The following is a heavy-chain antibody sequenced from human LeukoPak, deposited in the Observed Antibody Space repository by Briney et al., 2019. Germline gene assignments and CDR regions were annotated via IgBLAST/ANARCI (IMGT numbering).Heavy chain of an antibody. D-gene: IGHD2-2*01. Sequence: SQTLSLTCTVSGGSISSGSYYWSWIRQPAGKGLEWIGRIYTSWSTNYNPSLKSRVSISIDTSKNQFSLKLSSVTAADTAVYYCARGVGSSSRVRYSYMDVWGKGTTITVSS. CDR3: ARGVGSSSRVRYSYMDV. J-gene: IGHJ6*03. CDR1: GGSISSGSYY. CDR2: IYTSWST. V-gene: IGHV4-61*02.